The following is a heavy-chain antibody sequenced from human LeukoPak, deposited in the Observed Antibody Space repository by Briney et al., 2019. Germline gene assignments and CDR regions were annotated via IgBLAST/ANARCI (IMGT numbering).Heavy chain of an antibody. J-gene: IGHJ4*02. CDR1: GFTFNIYA. Sequence: PGGSLRLSCATSGFTFNIYAMSWVRQAPGKGPEWVSGITDSGGSTYYADSVKSRFTISRDNSKNTLYLQMSTLRVEDTAVYYCAKKFSQNDYSRSPFDYWGQGTLVTVSS. D-gene: IGHD4-11*01. V-gene: IGHV3-23*01. CDR2: ITDSGGST. CDR3: AKKFSQNDYSRSPFDY.